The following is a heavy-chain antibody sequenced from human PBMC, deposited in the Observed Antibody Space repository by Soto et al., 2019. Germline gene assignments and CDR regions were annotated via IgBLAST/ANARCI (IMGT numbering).Heavy chain of an antibody. CDR2: IYYSGST. J-gene: IGHJ4*02. Sequence: SETLSLTCTVSGGSISSGGYYWSWIRQHPGKGLEWIGYIYYSGSTYYNPSLKSRVTISVDTSKNQFSLKLSSVTAADTAVYYCARHGSGSYYKTFDYWGQGTLVTVSS. CDR3: ARHGSGSYYKTFDY. V-gene: IGHV4-31*03. CDR1: GGSISSGGYY. D-gene: IGHD3-10*01.